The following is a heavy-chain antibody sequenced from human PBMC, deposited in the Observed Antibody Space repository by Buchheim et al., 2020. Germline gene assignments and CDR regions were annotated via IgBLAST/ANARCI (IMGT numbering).Heavy chain of an antibody. V-gene: IGHV3-30*18. J-gene: IGHJ6*02. CDR2: ISYDVSYN. CDR1: GFTFSSYG. CDR3: AKDWGGYCSGGSCYGYGMDV. Sequence: QVQLVESGGGVVQPGRSLRLSCAASGFTFSSYGMHWVRQAPGKGLEWVAVISYDVSYNYYADSVKGRFTISIANSKNTLYLQMNSLRAEDTAVYYCAKDWGGYCSGGSCYGYGMDVWGQGTT. D-gene: IGHD2-15*01.